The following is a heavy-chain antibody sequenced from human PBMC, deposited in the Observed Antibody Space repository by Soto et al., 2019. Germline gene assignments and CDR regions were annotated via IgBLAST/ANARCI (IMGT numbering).Heavy chain of an antibody. CDR1: GYTFTSYA. Sequence: ASVKVSCKASGYTFTSYAMNWVRQAPGQGLEWMGWINTNTGNPTYAQGFTGRFVFSLDTSVSTAYLQICSLKAEDTAVYYCARDLGGVFWSGYYTRHTYNWFDPWGQGTLVTVSS. J-gene: IGHJ5*02. V-gene: IGHV7-4-1*01. D-gene: IGHD3-3*01. CDR2: INTNTGNP. CDR3: ARDLGGVFWSGYYTRHTYNWFDP.